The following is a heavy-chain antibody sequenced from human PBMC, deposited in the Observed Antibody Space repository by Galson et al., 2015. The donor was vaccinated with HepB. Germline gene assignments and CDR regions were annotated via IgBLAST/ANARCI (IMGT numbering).Heavy chain of an antibody. D-gene: IGHD1-20*01. V-gene: IGHV3-48*02. Sequence: SLRLSCAASGFTFSSYSMNWVRQAPGKGLEWVSYISSSGSTIYYADSVKGRFTISRDNAKNSLYLQMNSLRDEDTAVYYCAREEWGYNWNDVDPYYFDYWGQGTLVTVSS. CDR1: GFTFSSYS. CDR2: ISSSGSTI. CDR3: AREEWGYNWNDVDPYYFDY. J-gene: IGHJ4*02.